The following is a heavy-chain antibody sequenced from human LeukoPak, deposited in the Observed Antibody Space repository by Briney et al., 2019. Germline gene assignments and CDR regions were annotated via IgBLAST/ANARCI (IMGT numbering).Heavy chain of an antibody. CDR1: GFTFSSYA. CDR3: ASSKWALVVPAALDY. J-gene: IGHJ4*02. V-gene: IGHV3-30-3*01. CDR2: ISYDGSNK. D-gene: IGHD2-2*01. Sequence: GGSLRLSCAASGFTFSSYAMHWVRQAPGKGLEWVAVISYDGSNKYYADSVKGRFTISRDNSKNTLYLQMNSLRAEDTAVYYCASSKWALVVPAALDYWGQGTLVTVSS.